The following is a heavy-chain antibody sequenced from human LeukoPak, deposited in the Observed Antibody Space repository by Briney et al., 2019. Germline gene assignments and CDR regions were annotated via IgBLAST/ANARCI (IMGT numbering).Heavy chain of an antibody. V-gene: IGHV4-39*07. Sequence: PSETLSLTCTVSGDSIRSSSSYWGWIRQPPGEGLEWIGSIYYSGSTYYNTSLKSRVTISVDTSKNQFSLKLSSVTAADTAVYYCARDPQFYSKGAFDYWGQGTLVTVSS. CDR3: ARDPQFYSKGAFDY. D-gene: IGHD4-11*01. CDR1: GDSIRSSSSY. CDR2: IYYSGST. J-gene: IGHJ4*02.